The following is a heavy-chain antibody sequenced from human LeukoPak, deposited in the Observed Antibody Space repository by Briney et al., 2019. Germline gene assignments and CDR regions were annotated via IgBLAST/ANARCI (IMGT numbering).Heavy chain of an antibody. D-gene: IGHD4-17*01. CDR1: GSSISSYY. CDR3: ARDPDGYYYGDYFYAFDI. J-gene: IGHJ3*02. CDR2: IYTSGST. V-gene: IGHV4-4*07. Sequence: SETLSLTCTVSGSSISSYYWSWIRQPAGKGLEWIGRIYTSGSTNYNPSLKSRVTMSVDTSKNQFSLKLSSVTAADTAVYYCARDPDGYYYGDYFYAFDIWGQGTMVTVSS.